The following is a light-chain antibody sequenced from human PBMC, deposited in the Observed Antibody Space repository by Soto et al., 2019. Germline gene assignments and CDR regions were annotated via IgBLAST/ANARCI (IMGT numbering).Light chain of an antibody. CDR1: QSISSY. CDR2: AAS. Sequence: DIQMTQSPSSLSASVGDRVTITCRASQSISSYLNWYQQKPGKAPKLLIYAASSLQSGVPSRFSRSGSGTDFPLTISSLQPEDFATYYCQQSYSTPWTFGQGTKVEIK. V-gene: IGKV1-39*01. CDR3: QQSYSTPWT. J-gene: IGKJ1*01.